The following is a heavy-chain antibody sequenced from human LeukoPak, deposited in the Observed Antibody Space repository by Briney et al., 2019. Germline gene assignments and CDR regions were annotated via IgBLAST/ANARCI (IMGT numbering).Heavy chain of an antibody. CDR2: ISSSNSAI. Sequence: GGSLRLSCAASGFTFSSYSMNWVRQAPGKGLEWVSYISSSNSAIYYADSVKGRFTISRDNAKNSLDLQMNSLRAEDTAVYYCGRGSGSPDYWGQGTLVTVSS. CDR1: GFTFSSYS. J-gene: IGHJ4*02. CDR3: GRGSGSPDY. V-gene: IGHV3-48*01. D-gene: IGHD1-26*01.